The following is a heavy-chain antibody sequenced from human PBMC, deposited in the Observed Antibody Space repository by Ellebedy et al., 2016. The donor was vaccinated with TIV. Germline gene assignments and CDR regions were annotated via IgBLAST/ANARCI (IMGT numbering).Heavy chain of an antibody. D-gene: IGHD4-11*01. CDR3: AKSMFEDYSLTPNPYCFDY. CDR2: ISGDSSTT. CDR1: GFTFGPYA. Sequence: GESLKISXAASGFTFGPYAMSWVRQGQGKGLECVSAISGDSSTTFYADSVKGRFTISRDNSRSTLYLQMSSLRAEDTAVYYCAKSMFEDYSLTPNPYCFDYWGQGTLVTVSS. J-gene: IGHJ4*02. V-gene: IGHV3-23*01.